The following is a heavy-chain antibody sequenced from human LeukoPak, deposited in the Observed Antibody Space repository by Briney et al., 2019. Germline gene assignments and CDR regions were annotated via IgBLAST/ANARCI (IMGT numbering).Heavy chain of an antibody. CDR2: IYYSGST. Sequence: PSETLSLTCTVSGGSISSSSYYWGWIRQPPGKGLEWIGSIYYSGSTYYNPSLKSRVTISVDTSKNQFSLKLSSVTAADTAVYYCARGRTVGATRTEYLFDYWGQGTLVTVSS. CDR1: GGSISSSSYY. V-gene: IGHV4-39*07. D-gene: IGHD1-26*01. J-gene: IGHJ4*02. CDR3: ARGRTVGATRTEYLFDY.